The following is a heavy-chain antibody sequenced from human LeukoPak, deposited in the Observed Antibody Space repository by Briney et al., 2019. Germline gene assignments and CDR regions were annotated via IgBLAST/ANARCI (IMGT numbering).Heavy chain of an antibody. CDR1: GGTFSSYA. V-gene: IGHV1-69*05. CDR2: IIPIFGTA. J-gene: IGHJ6*03. Sequence: SVKVSCKASGGTFSSYAISWVRQAPGQGLEWTGGIIPIFGTANYAQKFQGRVTITTDESTSTAYMELSSLRSEDTAVYYCARGVTITPFDYAFYCYMDVWGKGTTVTVSS. D-gene: IGHD4-17*01. CDR3: ARGVTITPFDYAFYCYMDV.